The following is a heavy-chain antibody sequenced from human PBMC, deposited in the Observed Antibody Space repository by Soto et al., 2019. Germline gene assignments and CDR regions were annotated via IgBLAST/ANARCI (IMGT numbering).Heavy chain of an antibody. Sequence: GGSLRLCCAASGFTFSSYGMHWVRQAPGKGLEWVAVISYDGSNKYYADSVKGRFTISRDNSKNTLYLQMNSLRAEDTAVYYCAKEPYYYYGMDVWGQGTTVTVSS. CDR1: GFTFSSYG. CDR2: ISYDGSNK. V-gene: IGHV3-30*18. J-gene: IGHJ6*02. CDR3: AKEPYYYYGMDV.